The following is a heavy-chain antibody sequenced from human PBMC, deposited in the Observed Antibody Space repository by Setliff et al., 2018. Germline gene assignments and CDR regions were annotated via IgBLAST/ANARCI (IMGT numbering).Heavy chain of an antibody. J-gene: IGHJ6*02. D-gene: IGHD3-3*01. Sequence: ASVKVSCKASGYTFTGYYMYWVRQAPGQGLEWMGRINPSSGATIYAQKFQGRVTMTSDTSISTAYMELGRLRSDDTAVYYCASDGQGNYNFWSGSYYYYGMDVWGQGTTVTVSS. CDR1: GYTFTGYY. V-gene: IGHV1-2*06. CDR2: INPSSGAT. CDR3: ASDGQGNYNFWSGSYYYYGMDV.